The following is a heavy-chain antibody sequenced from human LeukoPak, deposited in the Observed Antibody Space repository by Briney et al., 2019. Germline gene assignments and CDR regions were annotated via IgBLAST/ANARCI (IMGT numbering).Heavy chain of an antibody. CDR3: AKGDYYDSSGYH. D-gene: IGHD3-22*01. CDR1: GFTFSNYG. Sequence: PGGSLRLSCAASGFTFSNYGMHGVRQAPGKGLEWVAVISYDGSNKYYADSVKGRFTISSDNSKNTLYLQMNSLRAEDTAVYYCAKGDYYDSSGYHWGQGTLVTVSS. CDR2: ISYDGSNK. V-gene: IGHV3-30*18. J-gene: IGHJ4*02.